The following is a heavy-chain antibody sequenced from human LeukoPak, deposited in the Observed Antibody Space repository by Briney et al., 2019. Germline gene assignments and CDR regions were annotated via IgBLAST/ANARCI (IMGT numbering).Heavy chain of an antibody. D-gene: IGHD5-18*01. CDR2: IRYDGSDK. V-gene: IGHV3-30*02. J-gene: IGHJ4*02. Sequence: PGRSLRLSCAASGFIFDDYAMHWVRRAPGKGLEWVAFIRYDGSDKYYADSVKGRFTISRDNSKNTLYLHMNSLRAEDTAVYYCAKDLSYGLDYWGQGTLVTVSS. CDR1: GFIFDDYA. CDR3: AKDLSYGLDY.